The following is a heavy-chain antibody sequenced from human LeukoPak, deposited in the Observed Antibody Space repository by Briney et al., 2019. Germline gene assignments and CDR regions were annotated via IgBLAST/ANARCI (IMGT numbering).Heavy chain of an antibody. D-gene: IGHD2-15*01. CDR3: AREYCSEVSCHDNLFDP. V-gene: IGHV4-34*01. J-gene: IGHJ5*02. CDR1: DGSFSSYY. CDR2: INHSGST. Sequence: PSETLSLTCAVYDGSFSSYYWTWIRQSPGKGLEWIGEINHSGSTNFNPSLRSRVTISLDTSKNQFSLRLSSVTAADTAVYYCAREYCSEVSCHDNLFDPWGQGTLVIVSS.